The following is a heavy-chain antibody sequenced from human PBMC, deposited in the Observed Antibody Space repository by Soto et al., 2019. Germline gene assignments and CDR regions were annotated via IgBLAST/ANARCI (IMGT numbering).Heavy chain of an antibody. J-gene: IGHJ4*02. V-gene: IGHV4-31*03. CDR2: IYYSRRT. D-gene: IGHD6-19*01. CDR3: ARGWHRMGMAPCAY. CDR1: GGSLSSGGSY. Sequence: QVQLQESGPGLVKPAQTLSLTCTISGGSLSSGGSYWSWIRQHPGKGRERNGCIYYSRRTSYNPSLKSRINLSVDTSKDRCPPKLTSGTAVDPGVYFWARGWHRMGMAPCAYWGQGTLVTVSS.